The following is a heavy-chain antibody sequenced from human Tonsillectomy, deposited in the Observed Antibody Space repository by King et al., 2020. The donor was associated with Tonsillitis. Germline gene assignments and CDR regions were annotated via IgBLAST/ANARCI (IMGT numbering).Heavy chain of an antibody. D-gene: IGHD6-19*01. CDR1: GFTFSSYG. J-gene: IGHJ4*02. V-gene: IGHV3-30*18. CDR2: ISYDGSNK. Sequence: QLVQSGGGVVQPGRSLRLSCAASGFTFSSYGMHWVRQAPGKGLEWVAVISYDGSNKYYANSVTGRLTISRDNSKNTLYLQMNSLRAEDTGVYYCAKDFSSGLWGQGALVTVSS. CDR3: AKDFSSGL.